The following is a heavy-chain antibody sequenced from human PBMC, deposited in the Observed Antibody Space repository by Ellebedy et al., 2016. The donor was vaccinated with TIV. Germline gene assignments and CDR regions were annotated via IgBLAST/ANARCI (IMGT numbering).Heavy chain of an antibody. D-gene: IGHD1-1*01. Sequence: MPSETLSLTCTVSGDSISSSSFFWGWIRQPPGKGLEWIGNIFYSGTTYYSPPLKSPVTISVDTSRTQFSLNLSSVTAADTAVYYCARVLRAGRSGDYFDYWGQGALVTVSS. CDR1: GDSISSSSFF. CDR3: ARVLRAGRSGDYFDY. CDR2: IFYSGTT. V-gene: IGHV4-39*07. J-gene: IGHJ4*02.